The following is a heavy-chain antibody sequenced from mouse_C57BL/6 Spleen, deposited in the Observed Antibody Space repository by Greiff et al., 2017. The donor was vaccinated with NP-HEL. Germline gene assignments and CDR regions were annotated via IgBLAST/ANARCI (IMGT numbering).Heavy chain of an antibody. J-gene: IGHJ1*03. D-gene: IGHD2-2*01. CDR2: IDPSDSET. CDR3: ARRVRDWYFDV. Sequence: VQLQQPGAELVRPGSSVKLSCKASGYTFTSYWMHWVKQRPIQGLEWIGNIDPSDSETHYNQKFKDKATLTVDKSSSTAYMQLSSLTSEDSAVYYCARRVRDWYFDVWGTGTTVTVSS. CDR1: GYTFTSYW. V-gene: IGHV1-52*01.